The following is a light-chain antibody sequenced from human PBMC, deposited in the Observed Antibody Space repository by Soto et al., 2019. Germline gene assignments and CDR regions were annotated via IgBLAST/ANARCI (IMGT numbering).Light chain of an antibody. J-gene: IGKJ1*01. CDR1: QSVSSRF. CDR2: AAS. V-gene: IGKV3-20*01. CDR3: QQYGTLPRT. Sequence: EIVLTQSPGTLSFSPGERATLSCRCRQSVSSRFLAWYQQKPGQAPRLLIYAASSRATGIPDRFSGSGSGTDFTLTISRLEPEDFAVYYCQQYGTLPRTFGQGTKVDIK.